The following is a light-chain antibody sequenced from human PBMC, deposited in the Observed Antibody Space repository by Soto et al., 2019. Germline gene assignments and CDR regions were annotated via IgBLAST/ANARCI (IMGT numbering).Light chain of an antibody. CDR2: EVF. J-gene: IGLJ3*02. CDR3: CSYADHSWV. CDR1: SSDVGNYNF. Sequence: QSALTQPASVSGSPGQSITISCTGTSSDVGNYNFVSWYQQYPGKAPKVIIYEVFKRPSGVSNRFSGSKSGNTASVTISGLQAEDEADYYCCSYADHSWVFGGGTKLTVL. V-gene: IGLV2-23*02.